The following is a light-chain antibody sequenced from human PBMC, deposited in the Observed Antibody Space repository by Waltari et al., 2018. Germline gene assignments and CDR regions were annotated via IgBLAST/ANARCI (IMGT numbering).Light chain of an antibody. CDR1: ISDVGSYNL. Sequence: QSALTQPASVSGSPGQSITISCTGTISDVGSYNLVSWYQQPPGKAPKLMIYEVNKRPSGVSDRFSGSKSGNTASLTISGLQAEDEADDDCGSHAGSSTLVVFGGGTKLTVL. V-gene: IGLV2-23*02. CDR3: GSHAGSSTLVV. J-gene: IGLJ2*01. CDR2: EVN.